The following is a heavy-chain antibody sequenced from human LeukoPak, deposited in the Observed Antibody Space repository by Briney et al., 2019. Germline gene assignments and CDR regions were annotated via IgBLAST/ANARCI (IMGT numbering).Heavy chain of an antibody. J-gene: IGHJ1*01. Sequence: SETLSLTCTVSGGSISSYYWSWIRQPPGKGLEWIGYIYCSGSTNYNPSLKSRVTISVDTSKNQFSLKLSSVTAADTAVYYCATFPGITMIVVAGFQHWGQGTLVTVSS. CDR2: IYCSGST. D-gene: IGHD3-22*01. V-gene: IGHV4-59*08. CDR3: ATFPGITMIVVAGFQH. CDR1: GGSISSYY.